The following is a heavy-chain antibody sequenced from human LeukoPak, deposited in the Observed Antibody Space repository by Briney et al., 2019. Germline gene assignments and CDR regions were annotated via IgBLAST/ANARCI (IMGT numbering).Heavy chain of an antibody. CDR2: ISYDGSNK. D-gene: IGHD7-27*01. CDR1: GFTVSNNY. CDR3: ARELGIYFDY. V-gene: IGHV3-30-3*01. Sequence: GSLRLSCAASGFTVSNNYMAWVRQPPGKGLEWVAVISYDGSNKYYADSVKGRFTISRDNSKNTLYLQMNSLRAEDTAVYYCARELGIYFDYWGQGTLVTVSS. J-gene: IGHJ4*02.